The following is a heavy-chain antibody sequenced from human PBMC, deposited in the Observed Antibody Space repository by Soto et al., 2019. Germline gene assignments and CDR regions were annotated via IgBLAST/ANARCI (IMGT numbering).Heavy chain of an antibody. V-gene: IGHV4-59*08. CDR1: GCSFSPNY. D-gene: IGHD1-26*01. Sequence: PSETVSLTCTVSGCSFSPNYWSWIRQPPGKGLEWIGYIYYGGTTSYNPSLKSRLTISLETSKSQFSLRLSSVTAADTAVYYCARVPLLWGQGTLVTVSS. CDR3: ARVPLL. J-gene: IGHJ4*02. CDR2: IYYGGTT.